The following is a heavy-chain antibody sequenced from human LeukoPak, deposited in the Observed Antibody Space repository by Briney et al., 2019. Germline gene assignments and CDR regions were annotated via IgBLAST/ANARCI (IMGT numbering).Heavy chain of an antibody. D-gene: IGHD3-9*01. CDR1: GFTFSSYG. Sequence: GGSLRLSCAASGFTFSSYGMHWVRQAPGKGLEWVAFIRYDGSNKYYADSVKGRFTISRDNSKNTLYLQMNSLRAEDTAVYYCAKGSPLLRYFDWLGLDYWGQGTLVTVSS. J-gene: IGHJ4*02. CDR3: AKGSPLLRYFDWLGLDY. CDR2: IRYDGSNK. V-gene: IGHV3-30*02.